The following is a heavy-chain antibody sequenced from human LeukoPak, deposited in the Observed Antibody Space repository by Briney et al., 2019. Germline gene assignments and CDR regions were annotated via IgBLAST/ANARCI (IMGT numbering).Heavy chain of an antibody. J-gene: IGHJ4*02. D-gene: IGHD1-7*01. Sequence: SETLPLTCTVSGDFITAYYWSWIRQPPGKGLEWIGYVYYSGSTEYNPSLRSRVTISLEMSKHQFSLNLTSVTAADTAVYYCASNTGTVFDYRGQGALVTVSS. V-gene: IGHV4-59*01. CDR2: VYYSGST. CDR3: ASNTGTVFDY. CDR1: GDFITAYY.